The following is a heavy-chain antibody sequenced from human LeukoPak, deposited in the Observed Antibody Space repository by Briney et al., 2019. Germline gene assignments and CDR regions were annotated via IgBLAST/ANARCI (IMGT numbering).Heavy chain of an antibody. V-gene: IGHV3-23*01. D-gene: IGHD4-17*01. Sequence: GGSLRLSCAASGFTFSSYAMSWVRQAPGKVREWVSAISGIGGSTYYADSGKGRFTISIDNSKNTLYLQMNSLRAEDTAVYYCAKDRGKYGDYDYWGQGTLVTVSS. CDR3: AKDRGKYGDYDY. CDR2: ISGIGGST. CDR1: GFTFSSYA. J-gene: IGHJ4*02.